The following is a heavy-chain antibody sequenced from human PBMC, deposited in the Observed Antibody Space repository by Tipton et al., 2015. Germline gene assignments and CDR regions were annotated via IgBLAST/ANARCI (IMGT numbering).Heavy chain of an antibody. Sequence: SLRLSCAASGFGFSGYAMHWVRQPPGKGLEWVADISYDGSVKHYGNSVKGRFTISRDNAKNSLYLQMTSLRVDDTAVYYCARDVNGGYFDMWGQGTTVTVSP. CDR3: ARDVNGGYFDM. J-gene: IGHJ3*02. V-gene: IGHV3-30*03. D-gene: IGHD2/OR15-2a*01. CDR1: GFGFSGYA. CDR2: ISYDGSVK.